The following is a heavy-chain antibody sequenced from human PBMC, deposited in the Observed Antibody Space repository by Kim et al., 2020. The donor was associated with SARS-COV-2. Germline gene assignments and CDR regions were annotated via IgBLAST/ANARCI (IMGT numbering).Heavy chain of an antibody. CDR1: GFTFSDYY. CDR3: ARDPYYYDSSGYYSLFDY. Sequence: GGSLRLSCAASGFTFSDYYMSWIRQAPGKGLEWVSYISSSSSYTNYADSVKGRFTISRDNAKNSLYLQMNSLRAEDTAVYYCARDPYYYDSSGYYSLFDYWGQGTLVTVSS. V-gene: IGHV3-11*05. J-gene: IGHJ4*02. D-gene: IGHD3-22*01. CDR2: ISSSSSYT.